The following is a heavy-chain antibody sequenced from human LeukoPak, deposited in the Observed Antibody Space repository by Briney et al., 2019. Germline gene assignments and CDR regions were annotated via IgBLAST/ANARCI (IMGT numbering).Heavy chain of an antibody. CDR1: GGSISSGSYY. D-gene: IGHD3-3*01. V-gene: IGHV4-61*02. CDR3: AKDWSIFGARDWFDP. CDR2: IYATGST. J-gene: IGHJ5*02. Sequence: TLSLTCTVSGGSISSGSYYWSWIRQSAGKGLEWIGRIYATGSTSYNPSLMSRVTISRDTSKNQFSLNLTSVTAADTAVYYCAKDWSIFGARDWFDPWGQGTLVTVSS.